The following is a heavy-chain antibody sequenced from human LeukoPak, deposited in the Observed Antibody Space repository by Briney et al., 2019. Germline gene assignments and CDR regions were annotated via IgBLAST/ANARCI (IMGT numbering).Heavy chain of an antibody. J-gene: IGHJ4*02. V-gene: IGHV3-23*01. CDR2: ISGSGSGT. CDR3: AKQSSSWLFDY. Sequence: GGSLRLSCAASGFTFSSYAMSWVRQAPGKGLEWVSTISGSGSGTYYADSVKGRFTISRDNSKNTLYPQMNSLRAEDTAVYYCAKQSSSWLFDYWGQGTLVTVSS. CDR1: GFTFSSYA. D-gene: IGHD6-13*01.